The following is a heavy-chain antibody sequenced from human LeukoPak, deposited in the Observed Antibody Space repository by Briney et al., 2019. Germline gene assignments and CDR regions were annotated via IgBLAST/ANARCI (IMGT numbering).Heavy chain of an antibody. CDR2: IYYSGST. D-gene: IGHD6-13*01. CDR3: ARLIAAAGTYSWFDP. J-gene: IGHJ5*02. CDR1: GGSISSYY. V-gene: IGHV4-59*08. Sequence: PSETLSLTCTVSGGSISSYYWSWIRQPPGKGLEWIGYIYYSGSTNYNPSLKSRVTISVDTSKNQFSLKLSSVTAADTAVYYCARLIAAAGTYSWFDPWGQGTLVTVSS.